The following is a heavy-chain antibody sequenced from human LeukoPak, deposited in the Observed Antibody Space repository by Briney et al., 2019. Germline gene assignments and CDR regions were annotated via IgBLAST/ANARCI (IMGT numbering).Heavy chain of an antibody. J-gene: IGHJ4*02. CDR2: IYSSGST. CDR1: GGSISNSY. CDR3: ARVDSSGWHYFDD. V-gene: IGHV4-4*07. D-gene: IGHD6-19*01. Sequence: SETLSLTCTVSGGSISNSYWSWIRHPAGKRLEWIGRIYSSGSTNYSPSLRSRVTMSVDTSKNQFSLRLTSVTAADTAAYYCARVDSSGWHYFDDWGQGTLVTVSS.